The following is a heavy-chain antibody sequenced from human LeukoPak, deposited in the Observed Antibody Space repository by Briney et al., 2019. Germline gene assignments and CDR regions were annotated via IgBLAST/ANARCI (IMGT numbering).Heavy chain of an antibody. CDR3: ARDPAGNYYFDY. CDR2: ISYDGSRE. J-gene: IGHJ4*02. Sequence: GGSLRLSCAASGFTFSNYAMHWVRQAPGRGLEWVALISYDGSREYYADSVKGRFTISRDNSKNTLYLQMNSLRPEDTTVYFCARDPAGNYYFDYLGQGTLVTVSS. V-gene: IGHV3-30-3*01. CDR1: GFTFSNYA.